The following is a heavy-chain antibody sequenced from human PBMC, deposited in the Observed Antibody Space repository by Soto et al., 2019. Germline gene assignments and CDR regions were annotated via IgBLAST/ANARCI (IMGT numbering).Heavy chain of an antibody. CDR1: GFNFRRYG. Sequence: QVQLVESGGGVVQPWMSLRLSGAASGFNFRRYGMHWVRQAPGKGLEWVAVIWYVGSNKYYADSVKGRFTISRDNSKNTLHMQMHSQRGEDTAVYYWARGLAVVTLDYWGPATRVPGSS. V-gene: IGHV3-33*01. D-gene: IGHD3-22*01. CDR2: IWYVGSNK. CDR3: ARGLAVVTLDY. J-gene: IGHJ4*02.